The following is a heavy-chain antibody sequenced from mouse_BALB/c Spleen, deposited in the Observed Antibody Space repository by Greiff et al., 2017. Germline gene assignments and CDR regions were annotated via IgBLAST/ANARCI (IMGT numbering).Heavy chain of an antibody. Sequence: QVQLKESGPGLVAPSQSLSITCTVSGFSLTSYGVHWVRQPPGKGLEWLGVIWAGGSTNYNSALMSRLSISKDNSKSQVFLKMNSLQTDDTAMYYCARDRGGYYGNTWFAYWGQGTLVTVSA. D-gene: IGHD2-1*01. CDR1: GFSLTSYG. CDR2: IWAGGST. CDR3: ARDRGGYYGNTWFAY. J-gene: IGHJ3*01. V-gene: IGHV2-9*02.